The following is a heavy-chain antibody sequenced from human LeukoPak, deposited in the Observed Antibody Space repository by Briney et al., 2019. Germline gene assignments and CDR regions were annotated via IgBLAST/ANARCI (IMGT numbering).Heavy chain of an antibody. CDR3: TREDRPFCPFAY. CDR2: ISHDGTT. J-gene: IGHJ4*02. D-gene: IGHD3-22*01. V-gene: IGHV4-39*07. Sequence: SETLSLTCTVSGGSTSSGGYYWSWVRQAPGKGLEWIGEISHDGTTNHNPSLRSRVAMSLDRANNQFSLSLTSVTAADTAVYYCTREDRPFCPFAYWGQGVLVTVSS. CDR1: GGSTSSGGYY.